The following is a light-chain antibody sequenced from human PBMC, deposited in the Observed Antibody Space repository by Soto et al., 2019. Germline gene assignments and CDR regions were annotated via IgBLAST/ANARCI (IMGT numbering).Light chain of an antibody. Sequence: QSVLTQPASVSGSPGQSITISCTGTSSDVGGYNYVSWYQQHPGKAPKLMIYDVSNRPSGVSNRFSGSKSGNTASLTFSGLQAEDEADYYCSSSTSSSTLVFGGGTKLTVL. CDR2: DVS. V-gene: IGLV2-14*01. CDR3: SSSTSSSTLV. J-gene: IGLJ2*01. CDR1: SSDVGGYNY.